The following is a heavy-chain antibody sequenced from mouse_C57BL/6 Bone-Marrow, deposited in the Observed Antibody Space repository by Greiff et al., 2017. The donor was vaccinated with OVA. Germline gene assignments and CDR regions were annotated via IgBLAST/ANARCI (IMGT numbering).Heavy chain of an antibody. CDR3: ARDYYGSSGFAY. J-gene: IGHJ3*01. Sequence: VKLVESGPELVKPGASVKISCKASGYAFSSSWMNWVKQRPGKGLEWIGRIYPGDGDTNYNGKFKGKATLTADKSSSTAYMQLSSLTSEDSAVYFCARDYYGSSGFAYWGQGTLVTVSA. D-gene: IGHD1-1*01. V-gene: IGHV1-82*01. CDR1: GYAFSSSW. CDR2: IYPGDGDT.